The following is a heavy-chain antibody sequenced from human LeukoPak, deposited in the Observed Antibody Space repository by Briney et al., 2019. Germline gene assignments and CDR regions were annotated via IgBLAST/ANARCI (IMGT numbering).Heavy chain of an antibody. Sequence: SETLSLTCTVSGYSISSGYYWGWIRQPPGKGLEWIGSIYHSGSTYYNPSLKSRVTISVDTSKNQFSLKLSSVTAADTAVYYCARDPFIGYYYYYMDVWGKGTTVTVSS. D-gene: IGHD2-15*01. CDR3: ARDPFIGYYYYYMDV. CDR1: GYSISSGYY. V-gene: IGHV4-38-2*02. J-gene: IGHJ6*03. CDR2: IYHSGST.